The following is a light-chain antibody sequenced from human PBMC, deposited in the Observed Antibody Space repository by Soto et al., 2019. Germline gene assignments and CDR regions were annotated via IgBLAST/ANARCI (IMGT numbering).Light chain of an antibody. V-gene: IGKV4-1*01. CDR1: QNVLSISNSRSY. CDR2: WAS. CDR3: QQYYVTPLT. Sequence: DIVMAQSPDSLAVSLGERATLNCTSSQNVLSISNSRSYLAWYQQKPGQPPKLLIYWASTRESGVPDRFSGSGSGTDFTLTISSLQAEDVAVYYCQQYYVTPLTFGGGTKVEIK. J-gene: IGKJ4*01.